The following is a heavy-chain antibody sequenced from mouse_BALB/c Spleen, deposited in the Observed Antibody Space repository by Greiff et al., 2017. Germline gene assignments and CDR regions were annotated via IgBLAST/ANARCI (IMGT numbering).Heavy chain of an antibody. CDR3: ARQIYYGNFDD. CDR1: GFTFSSYY. V-gene: IGHV5-6-2*01. Sequence: EVNVVESGGGLVKLGGSLKLSCAASGFTFSSYYMSWVRQTPEKRLELVAAINSNGGSTYYPDTVKGRFTISRDNAKNTLYLQMSSLKSEDTALYYCARQIYYGNFDDWGEGTTLTVSS. J-gene: IGHJ2*01. CDR2: INSNGGST. D-gene: IGHD2-1*01.